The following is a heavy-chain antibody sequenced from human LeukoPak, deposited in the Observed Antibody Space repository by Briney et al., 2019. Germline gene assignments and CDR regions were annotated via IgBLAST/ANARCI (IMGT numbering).Heavy chain of an antibody. CDR3: AKGTRLLYGDYAFSMDV. J-gene: IGHJ6*02. Sequence: GGSLRLSCAASGFTFDDYAMHWVRQAPGKGLEWVSLISGDGGSTYYADSVRGRFTISRDNSKNSLYLQMNSLRTEDTALYYCAKGTRLLYGDYAFSMDVWGQGTTVTVSS. V-gene: IGHV3-43*02. D-gene: IGHD4-17*01. CDR1: GFTFDDYA. CDR2: ISGDGGST.